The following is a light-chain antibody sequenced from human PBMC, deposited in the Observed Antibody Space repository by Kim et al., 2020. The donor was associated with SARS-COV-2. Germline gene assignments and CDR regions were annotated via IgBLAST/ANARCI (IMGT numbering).Light chain of an antibody. V-gene: IGLV3-19*01. CDR3: NSRDSSGNHRVV. Sequence: LGQTVRITCQGDSLRSYYASWYQQKPGQAPGLVIYGKNNRPSGIPDRFSGSSSGNTASLTITGAQAEDEADYYCNSRDSSGNHRVVFGGGTQLTVL. CDR1: SLRSYY. J-gene: IGLJ2*01. CDR2: GKN.